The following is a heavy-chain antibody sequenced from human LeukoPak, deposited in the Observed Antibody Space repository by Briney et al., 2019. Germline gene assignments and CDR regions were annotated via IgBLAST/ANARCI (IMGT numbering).Heavy chain of an antibody. CDR2: IWYDASNK. CDR1: GFTFSSFG. Sequence: PGGSLRLSCAASGFTFSSFGMHWVRQAPGKGLEWVAVIWYDASNKYYADSVKGRFTISRDNSKNTLFLQMNSLRDVDTAVYYCVRGVGVSRFNYFDPWGQGTLVIVSS. J-gene: IGHJ5*02. CDR3: VRGVGVSRFNYFDP. D-gene: IGHD6-13*01. V-gene: IGHV3-33*01.